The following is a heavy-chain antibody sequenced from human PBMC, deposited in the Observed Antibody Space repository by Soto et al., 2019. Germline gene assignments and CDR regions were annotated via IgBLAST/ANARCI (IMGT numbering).Heavy chain of an antibody. CDR1: GGSISSYY. D-gene: IGHD3-10*01. CDR3: ARQGFGPLHGLVDV. CDR2: VHHSWGS. J-gene: IGHJ6*02. V-gene: IGHV4-59*08. Sequence: PSETLSLTCTVSGGSISSYYWSWFRQSPGKRMEWIGYVHHSWGSSYNPSLQSRVAISLDTSKGQFSLKVTSVTATDTAVYYCARQGFGPLHGLVDVWGQGTTVTVSS.